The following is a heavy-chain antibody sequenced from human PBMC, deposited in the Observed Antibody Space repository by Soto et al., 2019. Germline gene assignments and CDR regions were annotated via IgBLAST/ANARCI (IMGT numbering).Heavy chain of an antibody. CDR2: IYYSGST. D-gene: IGHD6-13*01. CDR3: ARAPPNPIAAAGTTDY. V-gene: IGHV4-31*03. CDR1: CGSISSGGYY. J-gene: IGHJ4*02. Sequence: ASETLSLTCTVSCGSISSGGYYWSWIRQHPGKGLEWIGYIYYSGSTYYNPSLKSRVTISVDTSKNQFSLKLSSVTAADTAVYYCARAPPNPIAAAGTTDYWGQGTLVTVSS.